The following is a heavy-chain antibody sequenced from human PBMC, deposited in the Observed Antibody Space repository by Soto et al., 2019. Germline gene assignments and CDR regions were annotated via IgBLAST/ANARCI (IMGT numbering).Heavy chain of an antibody. Sequence: GSLRLSCAASGFTFSSYSMNWVRQAPWKGLEWVSSISSSSSYIYYADSVKGRFTISRDNAKNSLYLQMNSLRAEDTAVYYCARERSDGGYYYYGREVWGKGNTVIVSS. J-gene: IGHJ6*04. CDR1: GFTFSSYS. CDR3: ARERSDGGYYYYGREV. CDR2: ISSSSSYI. D-gene: IGHD2-15*01. V-gene: IGHV3-21*01.